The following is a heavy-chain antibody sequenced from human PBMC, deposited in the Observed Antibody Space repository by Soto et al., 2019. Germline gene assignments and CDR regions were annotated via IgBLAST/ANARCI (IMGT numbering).Heavy chain of an antibody. V-gene: IGHV3-15*01. D-gene: IGHD3-10*01. CDR3: ITRPGYFNH. CDR1: GFTFSHAW. CDR2: IKSETDGGTT. Sequence: GGSLRLSCAASGFTFSHAWMSWVRQAPGKGLEWVGRIKSETDGGTTDYAAPVKGRFTISRDDSKSTLYLQMSTLKAEDTAAYYCITRPGYFNHWGQGTLVTVSS. J-gene: IGHJ4*02.